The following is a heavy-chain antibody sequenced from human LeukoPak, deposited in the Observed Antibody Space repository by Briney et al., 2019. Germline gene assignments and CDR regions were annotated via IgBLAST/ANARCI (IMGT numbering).Heavy chain of an antibody. D-gene: IGHD1-26*01. CDR3: VKDSESGSPFGSYFDY. J-gene: IGHJ4*02. Sequence: GGSLRLSCAASGFTFSSYGMHWVRQAPGKGLGWVAFIRYDGSNKYYADSVKGRFTISRDNSKNTLYLQMNSLRAEDTAVYYCVKDSESGSPFGSYFDYWGQGTLVTVSS. CDR2: IRYDGSNK. V-gene: IGHV3-30*02. CDR1: GFTFSSYG.